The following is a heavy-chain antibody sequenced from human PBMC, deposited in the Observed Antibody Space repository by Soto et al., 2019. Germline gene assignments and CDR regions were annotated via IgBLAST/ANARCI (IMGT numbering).Heavy chain of an antibody. Sequence: SETLSLTCSVSGYSVTSSDYYWAWIRQPPGKGLEWIGSMFYSGLTYYNPSLKSRVTLSVDTSKNQFPVRLNSVTAADTAVYYCAPLSVSLSGPYGIHVWGQGTTVTVSS. J-gene: IGHJ6*02. CDR1: GYSVTSSDYY. V-gene: IGHV4-39*01. D-gene: IGHD2-15*01. CDR3: APLSVSLSGPYGIHV. CDR2: MFYSGLT.